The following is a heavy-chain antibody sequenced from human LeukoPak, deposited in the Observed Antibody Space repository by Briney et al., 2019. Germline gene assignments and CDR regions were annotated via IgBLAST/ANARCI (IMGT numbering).Heavy chain of an antibody. CDR3: ARESSTMVRGVIRAFDI. CDR1: GYTFTSYY. Sequence: ASVKVSCKASGYTFTSYYMHWVRQAPGQGLEWMGGIIPIFGTANYAQKFQGRVTITADKSTSTAYMELSSLRSEDTAVYYCARESSTMVRGVIRAFDIWGQGTMVTVSS. J-gene: IGHJ3*02. CDR2: IIPIFGTA. D-gene: IGHD3-10*01. V-gene: IGHV1-69*06.